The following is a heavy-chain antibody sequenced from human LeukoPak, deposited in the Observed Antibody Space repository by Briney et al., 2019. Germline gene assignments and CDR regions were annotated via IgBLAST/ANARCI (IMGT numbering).Heavy chain of an antibody. CDR1: GFTFSSYG. CDR2: ISYDGRNK. CDR3: AKGPYGYGDSPFDY. D-gene: IGHD5-18*01. J-gene: IGHJ4*02. Sequence: GGSLRLSCAVSGFTFSSYGMHWVRQAPGKGLEWVAVISYDGRNKYYVDSVKGRFTISRDNSKNTLYLQMNSLRGEDTAVYYCAKGPYGYGDSPFDYWGQGTLVTVSS. V-gene: IGHV3-30*18.